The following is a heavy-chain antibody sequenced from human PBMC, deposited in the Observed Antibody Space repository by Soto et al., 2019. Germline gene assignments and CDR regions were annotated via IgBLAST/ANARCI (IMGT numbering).Heavy chain of an antibody. Sequence: QVQLVESGGGLVKPGGSLRLSCAASRFTFSDYYMSWIRQAPGKGLEWVSYISGSSSYTKYADSVKGRFTISRDNARNSLYLQMNSLRVEDTAVYFCARRVRKYASSAYYDAFDIWGQGTMVTVSS. V-gene: IGHV3-11*06. CDR2: ISGSSSYT. J-gene: IGHJ3*02. CDR3: ARRVRKYASSAYYDAFDI. D-gene: IGHD3-16*01. CDR1: RFTFSDYY.